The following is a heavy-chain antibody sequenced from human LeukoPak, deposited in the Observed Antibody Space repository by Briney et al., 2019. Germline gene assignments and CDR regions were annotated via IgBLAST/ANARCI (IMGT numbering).Heavy chain of an antibody. J-gene: IGHJ6*03. CDR2: ISWNSGSI. Sequence: GGSLRLSCAASGFTFDDYAMHWVRHAPGKGLEWVSGISWNSGSIGYADSVKGRFTISRDNAKNSLYLQMNSLRAEDTALYYCAKDHYGDYYYYMDVWGKGTTVTVSS. V-gene: IGHV3-9*01. CDR3: AKDHYGDYYYYMDV. D-gene: IGHD4-17*01. CDR1: GFTFDDYA.